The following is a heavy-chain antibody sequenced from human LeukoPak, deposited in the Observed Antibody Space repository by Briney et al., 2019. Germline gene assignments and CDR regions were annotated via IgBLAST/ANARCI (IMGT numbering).Heavy chain of an antibody. D-gene: IGHD6-19*01. CDR1: GFTFSSYW. CDR2: ISYDGSNK. Sequence: GGSLRLSCAASGFTFSSYWMNWARQAPGKGLEWVAVISYDGSNKYYADSVKGRFTISKDNSKNTVYLQMNSLRAEDTAIYYCAKFRADSSGWPFDYWGQGTLVTVSS. J-gene: IGHJ4*02. V-gene: IGHV3-30*18. CDR3: AKFRADSSGWPFDY.